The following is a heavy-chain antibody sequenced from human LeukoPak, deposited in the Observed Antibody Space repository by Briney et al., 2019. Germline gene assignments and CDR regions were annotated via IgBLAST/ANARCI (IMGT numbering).Heavy chain of an antibody. D-gene: IGHD2-2*01. Sequence: KPSETLSLTRAVYGGSFSGYYWSWIRQPPGKGLEWIGEINHSGSTNYNPSLKSRVTISVDTSKNQFSLKLSSVTAADTAVYYCARGGYCSSTSCRNWFDPWGQGTLVTVSS. J-gene: IGHJ5*02. CDR1: GGSFSGYY. CDR3: ARGGYCSSTSCRNWFDP. CDR2: INHSGST. V-gene: IGHV4-34*01.